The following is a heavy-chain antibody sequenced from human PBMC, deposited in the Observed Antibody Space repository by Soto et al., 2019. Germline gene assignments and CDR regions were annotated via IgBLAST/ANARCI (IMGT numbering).Heavy chain of an antibody. V-gene: IGHV3-23*01. J-gene: IGHJ4*02. CDR2: ITATNGNN. CDR1: GFTFKAYA. Sequence: GSRRLSCVASGFTFKAYAMGWVRQAPGKGLEWVSSITATNGNNYYADSVRGRFTISRDNSRNSLFLQMNGLRPEDSALYYCAKDEGTSSKVFDYWGQGTLVSVSS. D-gene: IGHD6-6*01. CDR3: AKDEGTSSKVFDY.